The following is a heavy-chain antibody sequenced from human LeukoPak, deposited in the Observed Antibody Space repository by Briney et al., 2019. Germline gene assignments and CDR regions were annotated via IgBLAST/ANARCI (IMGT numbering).Heavy chain of an antibody. Sequence: ASVKVSCKASGYTFTSYDINWVRQATGQGLEWMGWMNPHSGNTGYAQKFQGRVTITRNTSISTAYMELSSLRSEDTAVYYCARIRSGSDGYYYYYYMDVWGKGTTVTVSS. V-gene: IGHV1-8*03. CDR1: GYTFTSYD. D-gene: IGHD5-12*01. J-gene: IGHJ6*03. CDR3: ARIRSGSDGYYYYYYMDV. CDR2: MNPHSGNT.